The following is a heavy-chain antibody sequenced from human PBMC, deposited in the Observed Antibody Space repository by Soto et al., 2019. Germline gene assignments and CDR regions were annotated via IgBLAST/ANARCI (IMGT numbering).Heavy chain of an antibody. V-gene: IGHV1-8*01. D-gene: IGHD2-2*01. Sequence: QVQLVQSGAEVKKPGASEKVSCKASGYTFTSYDINWVRQANGQGLEWMGWMNPNSGNTGYAQKSLGRLYMTSNSYRSRAYMELSSLRCEDPVVYYCANQGVRGMDVWGQGTKVSVSS. CDR1: GYTFTSYD. CDR2: MNPNSGNT. J-gene: IGHJ6*01. CDR3: ANQGVRGMDV.